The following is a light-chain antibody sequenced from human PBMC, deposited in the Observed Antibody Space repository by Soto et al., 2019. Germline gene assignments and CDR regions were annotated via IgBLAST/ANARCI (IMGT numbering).Light chain of an antibody. CDR2: KAS. J-gene: IGKJ1*01. CDR1: QSISGW. Sequence: DIQMTQSPSTLSASVGDRVTITCRASQSISGWLAWYQQKPGKAPKLLIYKASSLESGVPSRFSGSGSGTDFTLTISSLQPDDFATYYCQQYNSFSWTFGQGTKVEIK. CDR3: QQYNSFSWT. V-gene: IGKV1-5*03.